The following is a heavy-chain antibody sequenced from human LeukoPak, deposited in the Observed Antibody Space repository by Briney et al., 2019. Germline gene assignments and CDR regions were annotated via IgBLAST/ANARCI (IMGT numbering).Heavy chain of an antibody. CDR2: IYTSGST. J-gene: IGHJ6*03. V-gene: IGHV4-4*07. Sequence: SETLSLTCTVSGGSISSYYWSWLRQPAGKGLEWIGRIYTSGSTNYNPSLKSRVTMSVDTSKNQFSLKLSSVTAADTAVYYCARDKRIVVVPAAIGYYYMDVWGKGTTVTVSS. CDR1: GGSISSYY. CDR3: ARDKRIVVVPAAIGYYYMDV. D-gene: IGHD2-2*01.